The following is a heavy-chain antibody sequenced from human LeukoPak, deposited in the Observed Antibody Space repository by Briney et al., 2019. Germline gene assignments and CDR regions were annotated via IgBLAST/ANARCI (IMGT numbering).Heavy chain of an antibody. J-gene: IGHJ4*02. CDR1: GGTFSSYD. Sequence: SVKVSCKASGGTFSSYDISWVRQAPGQGLEWMGGIIPIFGTANYAQKFQGRVTITADESTSTAYMELSSLRSEDTAVYYCAREGNYYDSSGYRDYWGQGTLVTVSS. D-gene: IGHD3-22*01. CDR3: AREGNYYDSSGYRDY. V-gene: IGHV1-69*01. CDR2: IIPIFGTA.